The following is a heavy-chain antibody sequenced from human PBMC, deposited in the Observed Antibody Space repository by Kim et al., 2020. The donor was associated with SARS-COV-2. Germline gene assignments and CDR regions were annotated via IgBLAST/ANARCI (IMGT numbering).Heavy chain of an antibody. CDR3: ASLAEFWSGYYRYYGMDV. CDR1: GFTFSSYS. V-gene: IGHV3-21*01. CDR2: ISSSSSYI. D-gene: IGHD3-3*01. J-gene: IGHJ6*02. Sequence: GGSLRLSCAASGFTFSSYSMNWVRQAPGEGLEWVSSISSSSSYIYYADSVKGRFTISRDNAKNSLYLQMNSLRAEDTAVYYCASLAEFWSGYYRYYGMDVWGQGTTVTVSS.